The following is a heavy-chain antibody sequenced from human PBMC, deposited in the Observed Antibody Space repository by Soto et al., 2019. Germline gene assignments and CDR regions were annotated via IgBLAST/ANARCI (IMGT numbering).Heavy chain of an antibody. CDR2: IYYSGST. CDR3: ARRDYDILTGYSWGYFDL. J-gene: IGHJ2*01. Sequence: PSETLSLTCTVSGGSISSSSYYWGWIRQPPGKGLEWIGSIYYSGSTYYNPSLKSRVTISVDTSKNQFSLKLSPVTAADTAVYYCARRDYDILTGYSWGYFDLWGRGTLVTVSS. D-gene: IGHD3-9*01. CDR1: GGSISSSSYY. V-gene: IGHV4-39*01.